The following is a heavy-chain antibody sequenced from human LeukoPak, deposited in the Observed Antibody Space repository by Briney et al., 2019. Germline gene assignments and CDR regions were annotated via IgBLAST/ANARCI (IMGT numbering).Heavy chain of an antibody. CDR2: LYTIGST. CDR3: ARDLGRSASANYYYYYMDV. D-gene: IGHD2-15*01. V-gene: IGHV4-4*07. Sequence: SETLSLTCTVSGYSISSGYYWGWIRQPAGKGLEWIGRLYTIGSTNYNPSLQSRVTMSVDTSKNLFSLKLSSVTAADTAVYYCARDLGRSASANYYYYYMDVWGKGTTVTVSS. J-gene: IGHJ6*03. CDR1: GYSISSGYY.